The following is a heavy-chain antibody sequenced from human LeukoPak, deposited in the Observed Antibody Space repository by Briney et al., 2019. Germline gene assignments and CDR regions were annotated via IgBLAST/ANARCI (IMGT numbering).Heavy chain of an antibody. CDR2: ISYDGSNK. CDR3: ARDLRGGSGSYYPGFEY. Sequence: GGSLRLSCAASGFTFSSYAMHWVRQAPGKGLEWVAVISYDGSNKYYADSVKGRFTTSRDNSKNTLYLQMNSLRAEDTAVYYCARDLRGGSGSYYPGFEYWGQGTLVTVSS. J-gene: IGHJ4*02. D-gene: IGHD3-10*01. CDR1: GFTFSSYA. V-gene: IGHV3-30*04.